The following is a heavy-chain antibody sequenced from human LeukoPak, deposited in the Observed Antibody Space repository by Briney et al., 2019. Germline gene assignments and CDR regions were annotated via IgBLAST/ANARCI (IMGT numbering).Heavy chain of an antibody. CDR3: ARGYSDFEPYFDS. CDR2: INTYSGNT. CDR1: GYIFSSYG. Sequence: ASVKVSCKASGYIFSSYGITWVRQAPGQGLEWMGWINTYSGNTNYAQFLQGRVTMTRDTSTSTVYMELSRLTSEDTAVYYCARGYSDFEPYFDSWGQGTLVTVSS. J-gene: IGHJ4*02. V-gene: IGHV1-18*01. D-gene: IGHD5-12*01.